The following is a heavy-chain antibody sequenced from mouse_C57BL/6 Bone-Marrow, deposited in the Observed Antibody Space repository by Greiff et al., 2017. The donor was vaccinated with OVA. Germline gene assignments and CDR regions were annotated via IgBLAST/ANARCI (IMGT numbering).Heavy chain of an antibody. Sequence: VQLQQSGAELVKPGASVKISCKASGYAFSSYWMNWVKQRPGKGLEWIGQIYPGDGDTNYNGKFKGKATLTADKSSSTASMQLSSLTSEDSAVSFCATITTVVEDDAMDYWGEGASVTVSS. J-gene: IGHJ4*01. CDR3: ATITTVVEDDAMDY. V-gene: IGHV1-80*01. CDR1: GYAFSSYW. D-gene: IGHD1-1*01. CDR2: IYPGDGDT.